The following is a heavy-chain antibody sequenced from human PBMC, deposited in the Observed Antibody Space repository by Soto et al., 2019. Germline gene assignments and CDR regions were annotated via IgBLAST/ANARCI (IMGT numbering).Heavy chain of an antibody. V-gene: IGHV3-33*01. D-gene: IGHD3-22*01. Sequence: RSLRLSCAASGFTFSSYGMHWVRQAPGKGLEWGAVIWYDGSNKYYADSVKGRFTISRDNSKNTLYLQMNSLRAEDTAVYYCARNRPFGYDSSGYESRGAFDIWGQGTMVTVSS. CDR1: GFTFSSYG. CDR3: ARNRPFGYDSSGYESRGAFDI. CDR2: IWYDGSNK. J-gene: IGHJ3*02.